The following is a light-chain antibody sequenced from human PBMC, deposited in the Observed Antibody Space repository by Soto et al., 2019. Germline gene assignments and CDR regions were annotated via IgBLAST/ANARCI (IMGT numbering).Light chain of an antibody. CDR3: QQYDNWPRT. J-gene: IGKJ1*01. CDR1: QSVSNN. CDR2: GAS. Sequence: EIVMTQSPATLSVSPGERATLSCRASQSVSNNLAWYQQKPGQAPRLLIYGASTRATGIPASFSGSGSGAEFTLTISSLQSEYFAIYYCQQYDNWPRTFGPGTKVEIK. V-gene: IGKV3-15*01.